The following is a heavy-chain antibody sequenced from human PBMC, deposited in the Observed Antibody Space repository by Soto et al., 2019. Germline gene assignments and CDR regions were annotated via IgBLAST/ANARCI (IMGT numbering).Heavy chain of an antibody. Sequence: VHFLESGGGLVQPGESLRLSCVASGFSFSSYGMSWVRQAPGKGLEWASIISGSGDAKYYADSVKGRFTISRDNSKNTMYLQMDSLRAEDTAVYYCAKDFDSDETSHGPNDYWGQGTLVTVSS. D-gene: IGHD3-22*01. J-gene: IGHJ4*02. CDR2: ISGSGDAK. CDR1: GFSFSSYG. CDR3: AKDFDSDETSHGPNDY. V-gene: IGHV3-23*01.